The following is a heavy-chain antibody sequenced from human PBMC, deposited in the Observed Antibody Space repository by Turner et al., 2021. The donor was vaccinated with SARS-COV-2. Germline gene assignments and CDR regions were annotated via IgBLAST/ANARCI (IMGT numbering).Heavy chain of an antibody. Sequence: EVQLVESGGGLVKPGGSLSLSCAASGFTFSSYSMNWVRQAPGKGLAWVSSISSSSRYIYYADSVKGRFTNSRDNAKNSLYLQMNSLRAEDTAVYYCARDSFGYYDSSGYYLGGFDYWGQGTLVTVSS. V-gene: IGHV3-21*01. CDR1: GFTFSSYS. D-gene: IGHD3-22*01. J-gene: IGHJ4*02. CDR2: ISSSSRYI. CDR3: ARDSFGYYDSSGYYLGGFDY.